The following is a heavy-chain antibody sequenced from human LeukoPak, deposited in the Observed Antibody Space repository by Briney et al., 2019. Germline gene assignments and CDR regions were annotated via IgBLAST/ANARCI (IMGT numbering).Heavy chain of an antibody. Sequence: ASVKVSCKASGYTFTSYDINWVRQATGQGLEWMGWMNPNSGNTGYAQKFQGRVTITRNTSISTAYMELSSLRSEDTAVYYCARGQLVHIDYYYYYYMDVWGKGTTVTVSS. CDR1: GYTFTSYD. D-gene: IGHD6-6*01. CDR2: MNPNSGNT. J-gene: IGHJ6*03. CDR3: ARGQLVHIDYYYYYYMDV. V-gene: IGHV1-8*03.